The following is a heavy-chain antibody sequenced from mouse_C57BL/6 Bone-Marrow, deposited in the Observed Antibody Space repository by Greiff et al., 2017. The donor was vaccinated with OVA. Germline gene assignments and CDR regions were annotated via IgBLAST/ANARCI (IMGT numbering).Heavy chain of an antibody. Sequence: QVQLKQPGAELVKPGASVKLSCKASGYTFTSYWMHWVKQRPGQGLEWIGMIHPNSGSTNYNEKFKSKATLTVDKSSSTAYMQLSSLTSEDSAVYYCASPYYYGSSPWFAYWGQGTLVTVSA. CDR1: GYTFTSYW. CDR2: IHPNSGST. CDR3: ASPYYYGSSPWFAY. V-gene: IGHV1-64*01. D-gene: IGHD1-1*01. J-gene: IGHJ3*01.